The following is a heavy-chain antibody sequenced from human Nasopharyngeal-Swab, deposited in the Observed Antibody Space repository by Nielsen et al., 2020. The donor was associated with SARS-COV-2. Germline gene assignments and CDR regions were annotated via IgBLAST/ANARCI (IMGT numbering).Heavy chain of an antibody. V-gene: IGHV3-33*01. CDR3: ARGKDPGYFDY. CDR2: IWYDGSNK. Sequence: VRQAPGKGPEWVAVIWYDGSNKYYADSVKGRFTISRDNSKNTLYLQMNSLRAEDTAVYYCARGKDPGYFDYWGQGTLVTVSS. J-gene: IGHJ4*02.